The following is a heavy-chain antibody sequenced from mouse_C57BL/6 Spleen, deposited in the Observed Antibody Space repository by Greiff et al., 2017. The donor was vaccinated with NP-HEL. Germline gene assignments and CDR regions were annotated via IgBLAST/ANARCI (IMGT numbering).Heavy chain of an antibody. CDR3: ARDSSGLAWFAY. D-gene: IGHD3-2*02. CDR1: GYTFTSYW. V-gene: IGHV1-64*01. Sequence: VQLQQPGAELVKPGASVKLFCKASGYTFTSYWMHWGKQRPGQGREWVGMIHPNSGSTNYKEKFKSKATLTVDKSSSTAYMQLSSLTSEDSAVYYCARDSSGLAWFAYWGQGTLVTVSA. J-gene: IGHJ3*01. CDR2: IHPNSGST.